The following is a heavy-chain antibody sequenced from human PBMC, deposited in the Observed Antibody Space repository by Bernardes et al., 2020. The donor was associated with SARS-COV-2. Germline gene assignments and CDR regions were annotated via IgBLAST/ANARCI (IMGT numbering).Heavy chain of an antibody. CDR2: INTGNGDT. CDR1: GYIFTIYA. J-gene: IGHJ4*02. Sequence: SVTVSFKSSGYIFTIYAMNLVRQAPGQNLEWMGWINTGNGDTKYSQKFQYRVTITRDTSANTAYMEVSSLRSEDTAVYYCAARPGIAVAGFDYWGQGTVVTVSS. V-gene: IGHV1-3*04. D-gene: IGHD6-19*01. CDR3: AARPGIAVAGFDY.